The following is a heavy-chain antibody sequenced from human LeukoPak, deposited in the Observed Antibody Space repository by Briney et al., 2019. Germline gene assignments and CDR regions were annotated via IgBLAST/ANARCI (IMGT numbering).Heavy chain of an antibody. CDR1: GGSFYGYY. J-gene: IGHJ4*02. V-gene: IGHV4-34*01. Sequence: SETLSLTXAVCGGSFYGYYWSWIRHAPGKGLEWIGEINHSGSTNYNPYVKSRVTISVDTSKNQCSLKLSSVTAADTAVYYCAGFQLGYWGQETLLSVSS. CDR3: AGFQLGY. D-gene: IGHD1-1*01. CDR2: INHSGST.